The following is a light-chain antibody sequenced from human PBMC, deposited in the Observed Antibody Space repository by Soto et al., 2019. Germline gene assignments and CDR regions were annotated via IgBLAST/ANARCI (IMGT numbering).Light chain of an antibody. CDR2: GAS. V-gene: IGKV3-15*01. J-gene: IGKJ2*01. Sequence: EIVMTQSPATLSVSPGERATLSCRASQSVSSNLAWYQQKPGQAPRLLMYGASTSPTGIPARFSGSGSGTEFTLTISSLQSEDFALYYLQQYNNWPPYAFGLGTKLEVE. CDR3: QQYNNWPPYA. CDR1: QSVSSN.